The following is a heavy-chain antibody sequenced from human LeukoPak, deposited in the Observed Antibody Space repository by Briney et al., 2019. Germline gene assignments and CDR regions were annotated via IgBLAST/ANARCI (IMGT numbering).Heavy chain of an antibody. CDR3: ARVANFYGYYFDY. V-gene: IGHV4-59*12. Sequence: SETLSLTCTVSGGSISSYFWSWIRQPPGKGLEWIGYIYSSGNTNYNPSLKSRVTISVDRSKNQFSLKLSSVTAADTAVYYCARVANFYGYYFDYWGQGTLVTVSS. D-gene: IGHD4-17*01. CDR2: IYSSGNT. J-gene: IGHJ4*02. CDR1: GGSISSYF.